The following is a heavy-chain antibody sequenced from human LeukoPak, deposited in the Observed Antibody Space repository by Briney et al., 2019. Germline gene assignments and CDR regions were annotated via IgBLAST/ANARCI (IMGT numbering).Heavy chain of an antibody. CDR2: IYHSGST. J-gene: IGHJ4*02. Sequence: SETLSLTCTVSGGSISSYYWSWIRQPPGKGLEWIGYIYHSGSTYYNPSLKSRVTISVDRSKNQFSLKLSSVTAADTAVYYCARGIAAAEYYFDYWGQGTLVTVSS. CDR1: GGSISSYY. CDR3: ARGIAAAEYYFDY. V-gene: IGHV4-59*12. D-gene: IGHD6-13*01.